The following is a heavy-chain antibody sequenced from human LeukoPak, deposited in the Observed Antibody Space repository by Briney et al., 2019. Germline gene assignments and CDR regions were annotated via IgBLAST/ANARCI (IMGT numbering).Heavy chain of an antibody. J-gene: IGHJ4*02. CDR2: ISSSSSYT. D-gene: IGHD3-10*01. CDR1: GFTFSDYY. CDR3: ARDGITMVRYFDY. Sequence: GSLRLSCAASGFTFSDYYMSWIRQAPGKGLEWVSYISSSSSYTNYADSVKGRFTISRDNAKNSLYLQMNSLRAEDTAVYYCARDGITMVRYFDYWGQGTLVTVSS. V-gene: IGHV3-11*05.